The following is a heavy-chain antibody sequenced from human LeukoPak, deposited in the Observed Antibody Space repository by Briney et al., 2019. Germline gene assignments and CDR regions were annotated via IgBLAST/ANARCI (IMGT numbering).Heavy chain of an antibody. CDR2: LYVGRST. Sequence: PSDTLSLTCAVSGYSISSNNWWGWIRQPPGEGLEWIGYLYVGRSTYYNPSLKSRVTMSVDTSKNQLSLKLSSLTAVDTAIYYCAKTASSGSYYDSWGQGTLVTVSS. D-gene: IGHD1-26*01. V-gene: IGHV4-28*01. CDR1: GYSISSNNW. CDR3: AKTASSGSYYDS. J-gene: IGHJ4*02.